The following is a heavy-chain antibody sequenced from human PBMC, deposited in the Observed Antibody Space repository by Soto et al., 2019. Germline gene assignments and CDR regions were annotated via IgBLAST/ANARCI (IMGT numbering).Heavy chain of an antibody. CDR3: ARGGAIVAAGTRVYLYNAMDV. J-gene: IGHJ6*02. CDR2: INPNSGDT. CDR1: GYTFTGYY. Sequence: ASVKVSCKASGYTFTGYYVHWVRQAPGQGLEWMGWINPNSGDTYLAQRFQGRVTMNRDTSIGTAYMELRGLTSDDTAEYYCARGGAIVAAGTRVYLYNAMDVWGQGTTVTVS. D-gene: IGHD1-26*01. V-gene: IGHV1-2*02.